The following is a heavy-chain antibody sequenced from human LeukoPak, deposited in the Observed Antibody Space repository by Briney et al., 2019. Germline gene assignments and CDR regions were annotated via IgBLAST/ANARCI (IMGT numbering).Heavy chain of an antibody. CDR3: ARDGPYSSGWYYYFDY. J-gene: IGHJ4*02. D-gene: IGHD6-19*01. CDR2: ISYDGSNK. CDR1: GFTFSSYA. Sequence: GGSLRLSCAASGFTFSSYAMHWVRQAPGKGLEWVAVISYDGSNKYYADSVKGRFTISRDNSKNTLYLQMNSLRAEDTAVYYCARDGPYSSGWYYYFDYWGQGTLVTVCS. V-gene: IGHV3-30*04.